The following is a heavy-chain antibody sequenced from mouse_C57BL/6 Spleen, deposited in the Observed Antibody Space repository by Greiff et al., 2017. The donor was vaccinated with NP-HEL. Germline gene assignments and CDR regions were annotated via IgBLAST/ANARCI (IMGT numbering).Heavy chain of an antibody. CDR1: GFNIKDDY. D-gene: IGHD2-14*01. CDR2: IDPENGDT. J-gene: IGHJ3*01. CDR3: TTGRVRRGAWFAY. Sequence: EVQLQQSVAELVRPGASVKLSCTASGFNIKDDYMHWVKQRPEQGLEWIGWIDPENGDTEYASKFQGTATITADTSSNTADLQLSSLTSEDTAVYYCTTGRVRRGAWFAYWGQGTLVTVSA. V-gene: IGHV14-4*01.